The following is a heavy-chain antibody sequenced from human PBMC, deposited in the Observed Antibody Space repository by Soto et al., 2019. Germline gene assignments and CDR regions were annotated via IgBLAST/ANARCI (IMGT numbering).Heavy chain of an antibody. CDR3: ASSGYSYGGFDY. CDR1: CGSISSYY. D-gene: IGHD5-18*01. CDR2: IYYSGST. V-gene: IGHV4-59*08. Sequence: SETLSLTCNVSCGSISSYYCSWIRQPPGKGLEWIGYIYYSGSTNYNPSLKSRVTISVDTSKNQFSLKLSSVTAADTAVYYCASSGYSYGGFDYWGQGTLVTVSS. J-gene: IGHJ4*02.